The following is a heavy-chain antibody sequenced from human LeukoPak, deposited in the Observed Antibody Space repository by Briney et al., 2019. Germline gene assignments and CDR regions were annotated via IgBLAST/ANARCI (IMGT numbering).Heavy chain of an antibody. Sequence: SETLSLTCTVSGDSISSGDYYWSWIRQPAGKGLEWIGRISSSGSTNYNPSLKSRVTISVDTSKNQFSLKVSSVTAADTAVYYCARGDTVAARPGRFDYWGQGTLVTVSS. CDR1: GDSISSGDYY. D-gene: IGHD6-6*01. CDR3: ARGDTVAARPGRFDY. V-gene: IGHV4-61*02. CDR2: ISSSGST. J-gene: IGHJ4*02.